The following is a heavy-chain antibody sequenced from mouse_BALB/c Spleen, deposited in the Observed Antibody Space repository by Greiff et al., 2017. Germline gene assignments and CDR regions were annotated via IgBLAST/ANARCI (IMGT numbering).Heavy chain of an antibody. Sequence: VKLMESGAELVRPGTSVKISCKASGYTFTNYWLGWVKQRPGHGLEWIGDIYPGGGYTNYNEKFKGKATLTADTSSSTAYMQLSSLTSEDSAVYFCARRDYGSSYGYFDVWGAGTTVTVSS. V-gene: IGHV1-63*02. J-gene: IGHJ1*01. CDR1: GYTFTNYW. CDR2: IYPGGGYT. D-gene: IGHD1-1*01. CDR3: ARRDYGSSYGYFDV.